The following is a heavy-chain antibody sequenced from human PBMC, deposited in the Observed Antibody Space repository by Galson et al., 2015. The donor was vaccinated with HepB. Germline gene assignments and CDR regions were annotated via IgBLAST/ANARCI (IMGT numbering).Heavy chain of an antibody. D-gene: IGHD6-13*01. J-gene: IGHJ4*01. Sequence: SVKVSCKASGYTFTSYGFSWVRQAPGQGLEWMGWISTYNGHTDYAQKFQGRVTMTTDTSTSTAYMELRSLRSDDTAVYYCARDSSLLGSGLPPGVAAADSPPTMFFDNWGQGTLVTVSS. CDR1: GYTFTSYG. CDR3: ARDSSLLGSGLPPGVAAADSPPTMFFDN. V-gene: IGHV1-18*04. CDR2: ISTYNGHT.